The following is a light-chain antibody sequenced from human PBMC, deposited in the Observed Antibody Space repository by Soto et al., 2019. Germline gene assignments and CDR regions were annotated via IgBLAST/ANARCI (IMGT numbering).Light chain of an antibody. Sequence: QSVLTQSPSASAALGASVKLTCTLSSGHSNYAIAWHQQQPEKGPRYLMKLNSDGSHFKGDGIPDRFSGSTSGAARYLTISSLQSEDEADYYCQTWATGIVVFGGGTKVTVL. J-gene: IGLJ3*02. CDR3: QTWATGIVV. CDR2: LNSDGSH. V-gene: IGLV4-69*01. CDR1: SGHSNYA.